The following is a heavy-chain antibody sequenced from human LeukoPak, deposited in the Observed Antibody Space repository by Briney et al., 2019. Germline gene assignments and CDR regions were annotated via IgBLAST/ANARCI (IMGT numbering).Heavy chain of an antibody. J-gene: IGHJ4*02. D-gene: IGHD3-22*01. CDR1: GFTFSNAW. V-gene: IGHV3-15*01. Sequence: GGSLRLSCAASGFTFSNAWLIWVRQAPGKGLEWVGRIKSKTDGGTTDYAAPVKGRFTISRDDSKNTLYLRMNSLKTEDTAVYYCTTEYYYDSSGYYYKGYWGQGTLVTVSS. CDR2: IKSKTDGGTT. CDR3: TTEYYYDSSGYYYKGY.